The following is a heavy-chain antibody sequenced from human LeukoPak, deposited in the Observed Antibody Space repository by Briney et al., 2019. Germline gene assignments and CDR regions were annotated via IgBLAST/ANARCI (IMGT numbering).Heavy chain of an antibody. J-gene: IGHJ4*02. CDR2: IGGGGTFI. Sequence: GGSLRLSCSASGFTFRTYSMNWVRQAPGKGLEWVAHIGGGGTFIYYADSVKGRFTISRDNDKNSLYLQMNSLRAEDTAVYYCAKDQLVVSSNNPFDYWGQGTLVTVSS. CDR3: AKDQLVVSSNNPFDY. CDR1: GFTFRTYS. V-gene: IGHV3-48*01. D-gene: IGHD2-8*02.